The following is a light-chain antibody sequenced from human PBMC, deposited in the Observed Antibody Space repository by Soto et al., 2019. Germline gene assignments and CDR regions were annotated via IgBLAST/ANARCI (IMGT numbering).Light chain of an antibody. CDR2: GVS. V-gene: IGKV3-15*01. Sequence: EIVMTQSPATLSVSPGERATLSCRASQSVSSKLAWFQQKPGQAPSLLIYGVSTRATGVPVRFSGSGSGTEFTLTINSLQSEDFAVYYCQQRSDWQYTFGQGTKVDIK. CDR1: QSVSSK. J-gene: IGKJ2*01. CDR3: QQRSDWQYT.